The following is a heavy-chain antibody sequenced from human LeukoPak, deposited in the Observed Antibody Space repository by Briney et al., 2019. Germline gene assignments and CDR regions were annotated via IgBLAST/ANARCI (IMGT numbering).Heavy chain of an antibody. Sequence: PGRSLRLSCAASGFTFNNYGIHWVRQAPGKGLEWVAFIRYDGSNKYYADSVKGRFAISRDNSKNTLYLQMNSLRAEDTAVYYCATFFYGGNAGGSVGYWGQGTLVTVSS. CDR1: GFTFNNYG. V-gene: IGHV3-30*02. D-gene: IGHD4-23*01. J-gene: IGHJ4*02. CDR3: ATFFYGGNAGGSVGY. CDR2: IRYDGSNK.